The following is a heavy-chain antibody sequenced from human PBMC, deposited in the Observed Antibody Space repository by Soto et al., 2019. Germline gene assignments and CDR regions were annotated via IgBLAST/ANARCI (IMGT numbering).Heavy chain of an antibody. V-gene: IGHV3-21*01. Sequence: GGSLRLSCAASGFTFSNYNMNWVRQAPGKGLECVSSISSSSGFISYTDSVKGRFTISRDNAKNSLYLQMNSLRAEDTAVYYCARAALSSGSLEWFPPLLNRYYYYGLDFWGQGTTVTVSS. CDR2: ISSSSGFI. CDR3: ARAALSSGSLEWFPPLLNRYYYYGLDF. D-gene: IGHD3-3*01. J-gene: IGHJ6*02. CDR1: GFTFSNYN.